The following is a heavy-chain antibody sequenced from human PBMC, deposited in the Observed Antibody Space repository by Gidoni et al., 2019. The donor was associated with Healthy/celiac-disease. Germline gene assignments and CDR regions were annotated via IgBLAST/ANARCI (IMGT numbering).Heavy chain of an antibody. V-gene: IGHV3-49*04. Sequence: EVQLVESGGGLVQPGRSLRLSCTASGFTFGDSAMSWVRQAPGKGLEWVGFIRSKAYCGTTEYAASVKGRFTISRDDSKSIAYLQMNSLKTEDTAVYYCTRPYLNAFDIWGQGTMVTVSS. J-gene: IGHJ3*02. CDR2: IRSKAYCGTT. CDR3: TRPYLNAFDI. CDR1: GFTFGDSA.